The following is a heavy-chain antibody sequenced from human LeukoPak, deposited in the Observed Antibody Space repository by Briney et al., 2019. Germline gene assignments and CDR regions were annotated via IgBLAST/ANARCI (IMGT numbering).Heavy chain of an antibody. J-gene: IGHJ4*02. CDR3: ASLAVAGLSEGY. V-gene: IGHV4-34*01. Sequence: SETLSLTCAVYGGSFSGYYWSWIRQPPGKGLEWIGEINHSGSTNYNASLKSRVTISVDTSKNLFSLKLSSVTAADTAVYYCASLAVAGLSEGYWGQGTLVIVSS. CDR2: INHSGST. CDR1: GGSFSGYY. D-gene: IGHD6-19*01.